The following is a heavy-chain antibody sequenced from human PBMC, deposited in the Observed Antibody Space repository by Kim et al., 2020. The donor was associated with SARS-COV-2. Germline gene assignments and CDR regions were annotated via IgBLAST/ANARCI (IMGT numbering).Heavy chain of an antibody. CDR3: ARGGHYSYYGVDV. CDR1: GFTFRNYW. V-gene: IGHV3-74*01. Sequence: WGSLRLSCAASGFTFRNYWMHWVRQVPGKGLVWVSCINGDGSVTTYADSVKGRFTISRDSAKNTLYLQMNSLRAEDTAVYYCARGGHYSYYGVDVWGQGTTVTVSS. J-gene: IGHJ6*02. CDR2: INGDGSVT.